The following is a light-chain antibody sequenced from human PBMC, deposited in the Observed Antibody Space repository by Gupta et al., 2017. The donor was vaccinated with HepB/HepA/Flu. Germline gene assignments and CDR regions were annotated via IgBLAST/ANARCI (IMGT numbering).Light chain of an antibody. CDR2: AAS. V-gene: IGKV1-39*01. Sequence: DIQMTQSPSSLSASVGDRVTITCRASQSISSYLNWYQQKPGKAPKLLIYAASSLQSGVPSRFSGSGSGTDFTLTISSLQPEDFATYYCQQSYSTGGTFGQGTKGKSN. J-gene: IGKJ1*01. CDR1: QSISSY. CDR3: QQSYSTGGT.